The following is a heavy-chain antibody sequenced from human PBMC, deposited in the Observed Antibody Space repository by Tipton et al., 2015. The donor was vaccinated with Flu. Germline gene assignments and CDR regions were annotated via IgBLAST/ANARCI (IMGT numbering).Heavy chain of an antibody. CDR1: GFTFNRHG. D-gene: IGHD5-24*01. J-gene: IGHJ4*02. CDR3: AKDQMATIVIGFDH. V-gene: IGHV3-30*02. Sequence: SLRLSCAASGFTFNRHGMHWVRQAPGKGLEWVSFIRYDGSNEYYADSVKGRFTISRDNSKNTVYLQMNSLSGDDTAVYYCAKDQMATIVIGFDHWGQGTLVTVSS. CDR2: IRYDGSNE.